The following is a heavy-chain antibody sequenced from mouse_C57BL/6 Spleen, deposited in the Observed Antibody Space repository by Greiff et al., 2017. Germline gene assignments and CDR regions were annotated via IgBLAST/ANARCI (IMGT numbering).Heavy chain of an antibody. CDR1: GYRFTSYY. CDR2: IYPGSGTT. J-gene: IGHJ2*01. V-gene: IGHV1-66*01. Sequence: QVQLQQSGPELVKPGASVKISCKASGYRFTSYYIHWVKQRPGQGLEWIGWIYPGSGTTKNNEKFKGKATLTADSSSSTAYMQLSSLTSKDAKVYYCARLDYGNFDYWGQGTTLTVSS. CDR3: ARLDYGNFDY. D-gene: IGHD2-1*01.